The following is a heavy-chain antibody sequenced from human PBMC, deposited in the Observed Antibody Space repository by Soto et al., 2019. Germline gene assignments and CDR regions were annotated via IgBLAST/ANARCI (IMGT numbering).Heavy chain of an antibody. Sequence: PGESLKISCKGSGYSFTSYWIGWVRQMPGKGLEWKGIIYPGDSDTRYSPSFQGQVTISADKSISTAYLQWNSLKAPDTAMYYCARHGYCSRTRCSQVDYYMDVWGKGTTVTVSS. D-gene: IGHD2-2*03. V-gene: IGHV5-51*01. CDR1: GYSFTSYW. J-gene: IGHJ6*03. CDR3: ARHGYCSRTRCSQVDYYMDV. CDR2: IYPGDSDT.